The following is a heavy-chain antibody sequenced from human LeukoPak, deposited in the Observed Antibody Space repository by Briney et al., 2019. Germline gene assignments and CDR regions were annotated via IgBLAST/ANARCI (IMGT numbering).Heavy chain of an antibody. V-gene: IGHV3-23*01. Sequence: GGSLRLSCAASGFTFTNYAMSWVRQAPGKGLEWVSAISARGDNTYYADSVKGRFSISRDNSQNTQYLQMNSLRAEDTAIYYCAKAYHYGAGSSFYYWGQGILVTVSS. D-gene: IGHD3-10*01. J-gene: IGHJ4*02. CDR2: ISARGDNT. CDR1: GFTFTNYA. CDR3: AKAYHYGAGSSFYY.